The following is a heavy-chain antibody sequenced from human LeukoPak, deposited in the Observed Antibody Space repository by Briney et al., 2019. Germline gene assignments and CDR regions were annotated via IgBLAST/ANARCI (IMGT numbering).Heavy chain of an antibody. CDR3: ARDPNGDYVGAFDF. D-gene: IGHD4-17*01. V-gene: IGHV3-23*01. J-gene: IGHJ3*01. CDR2: ISSAGA. CDR1: GFIFSNYA. Sequence: GGSLRLSCVGSGFIFSNYALIWVRQAPGKGLEWVSAISSAGAYYADSVRGRFIISRDNSKNTLYLQMNSLRDEDTAIYYCARDPNGDYVGAFDFWGQGTMVTVSS.